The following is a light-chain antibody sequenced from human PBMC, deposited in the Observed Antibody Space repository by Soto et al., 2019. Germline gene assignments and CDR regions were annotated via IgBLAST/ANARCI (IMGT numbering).Light chain of an antibody. CDR3: QQSYSTQWT. CDR2: AAS. J-gene: IGKJ1*01. V-gene: IGKV1-39*01. CDR1: QSSSSS. Sequence: IQMTQSPSSLSASVGDRVTITCRASQSSSSSLNWYQQKPGKAPKLLIYAASSLQSGGLSRCSGSGSGTAYTLTTSSLQPEDFATYYCQQSYSTQWTFGQGTKVDIK.